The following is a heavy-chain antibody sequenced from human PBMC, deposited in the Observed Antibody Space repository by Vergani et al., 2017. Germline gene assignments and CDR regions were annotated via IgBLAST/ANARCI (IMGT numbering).Heavy chain of an antibody. CDR3: ARDGVDCSGGSCYWYYYYYGMDV. CDR1: GGSISSGGYY. Sequence: QVQLQESGPGLVKPSQTLSLTCTVSGGSISSGGYYWSWIRQHPGKGLEWIGYIYYSGSTYYNPSLKSRVTISVDTSKNQFSLKLSSVTAADTAVYYCARDGVDCSGGSCYWYYYYYGMDVWGQGTTVTVSS. V-gene: IGHV4-31*03. J-gene: IGHJ6*02. D-gene: IGHD2-15*01. CDR2: IYYSGST.